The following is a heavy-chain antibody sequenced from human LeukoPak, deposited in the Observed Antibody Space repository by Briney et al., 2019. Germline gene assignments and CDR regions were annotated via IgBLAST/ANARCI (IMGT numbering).Heavy chain of an antibody. Sequence: SETLSLTCTVSGGSISSYYWSWIRQPPGKGLEWIGYIYYSGSTNYNPSLKSRVTISVDTSKNQFSLKLSSVTAADTAVYYCAIVRSATPYYYGIDVWGQGSTVTVSS. D-gene: IGHD2-15*01. V-gene: IGHV4-59*01. CDR3: AIVRSATPYYYGIDV. J-gene: IGHJ6*02. CDR1: GGSISSYY. CDR2: IYYSGST.